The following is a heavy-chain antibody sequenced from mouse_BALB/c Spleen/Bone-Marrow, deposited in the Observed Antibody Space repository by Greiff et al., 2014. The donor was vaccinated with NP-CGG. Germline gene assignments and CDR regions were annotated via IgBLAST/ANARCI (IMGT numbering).Heavy chain of an antibody. CDR1: GYTFTSYT. J-gene: IGHJ3*01. V-gene: IGHV1-4*01. CDR3: AREGLRAWFVY. CDR2: INPSSDYT. Sequence: QVQLQQSGAELTRPGASVKMSCKASGYTFTSYTIHWVKQRPGQGLEWIEYINPSSDYTNYNQKFKDKATLTADKSSSTAYMQLSSLTSEDSAVYYCAREGLRAWFVYWGQGTLVTVSA. D-gene: IGHD2-4*01.